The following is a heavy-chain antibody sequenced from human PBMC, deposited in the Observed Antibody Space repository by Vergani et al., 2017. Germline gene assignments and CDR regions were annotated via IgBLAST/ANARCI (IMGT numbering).Heavy chain of an antibody. D-gene: IGHD6-13*01. CDR2: IYYSGST. CDR3: ARLGSSSWLLIDY. J-gene: IGHJ4*02. CDR1: GGSISSSSYY. V-gene: IGHV4-39*01. Sequence: QVQLQESGPGLVKPSETLSLTCTVSGGSISSSSYYWGWIRQPPGKGLAWIGSIYYSGSTYYNPSLKSRVTISVDTSKIQFSLKLSSVTAADTAVYYCARLGSSSWLLIDYGGQGTLVTVSS.